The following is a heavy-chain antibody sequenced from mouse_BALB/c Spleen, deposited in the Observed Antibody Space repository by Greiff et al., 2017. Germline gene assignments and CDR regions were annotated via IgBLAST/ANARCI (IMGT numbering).Heavy chain of an antibody. CDR3: TPTYYGNYVGFAY. D-gene: IGHD2-10*01. CDR2: IYPSDSYT. J-gene: IGHJ3*01. Sequence: QVQLQQPGAELVKPGASVKLSCKASGYTFTSYWINWVKQRPGQGLEWIGNIYPSDSYTNYNQKFKDKATLTVDKSSSTAYMQLSSPTSEDSAVYYCTPTYYGNYVGFAYWGQGTLVTVSA. V-gene: IGHV1-69*02. CDR1: GYTFTSYW.